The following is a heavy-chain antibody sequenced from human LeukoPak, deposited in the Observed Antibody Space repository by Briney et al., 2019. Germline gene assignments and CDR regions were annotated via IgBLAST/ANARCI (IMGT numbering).Heavy chain of an antibody. V-gene: IGHV3-33*01. Sequence: PGRSLRLSCAASGFTFSSYGMHWVRQAPGKGLEWVAVIWYDGSNKYYADSVKGRFTISRDNAKNSLYLQMNSLRAEDTAVYYCAREWTHPYYFDYWGQGTLVTVSS. J-gene: IGHJ4*02. CDR3: AREWTHPYYFDY. CDR2: IWYDGSNK. CDR1: GFTFSSYG. D-gene: IGHD3/OR15-3a*01.